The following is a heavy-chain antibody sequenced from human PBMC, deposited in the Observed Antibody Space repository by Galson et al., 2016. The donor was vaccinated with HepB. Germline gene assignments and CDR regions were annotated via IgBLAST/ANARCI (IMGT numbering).Heavy chain of an antibody. Sequence: SLRLSCAAFGFTFSRFWMNWVRQAPGKGLEWVGNVKPDGSEKYYVDSVKGRFTISRDNVKNSMYLQMNSLRAEDTAVYYCVKSVDNWGQGTLVTVSS. CDR3: VKSVDN. J-gene: IGHJ4*02. V-gene: IGHV3-7*03. CDR2: VKPDGSEK. CDR1: GFTFSRFW.